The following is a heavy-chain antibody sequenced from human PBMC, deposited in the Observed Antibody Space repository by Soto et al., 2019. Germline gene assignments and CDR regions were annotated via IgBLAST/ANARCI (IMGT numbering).Heavy chain of an antibody. J-gene: IGHJ4*02. Sequence: QVQLVQSGAEVKKPGASVKVSCKASGYTFSNYDITWVRQAPGQGLEWMGWISAYNGNTKYAQNFQDRVTMTTEMSTTTTDMELRSLTSDDTGVYYCAREGYGDYWGQGTLVTVSS. CDR1: GYTFSNYD. D-gene: IGHD5-18*01. CDR2: ISAYNGNT. CDR3: AREGYGDY. V-gene: IGHV1-18*01.